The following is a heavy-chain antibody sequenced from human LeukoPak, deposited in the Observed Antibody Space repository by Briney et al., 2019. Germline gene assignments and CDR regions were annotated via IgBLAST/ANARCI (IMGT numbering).Heavy chain of an antibody. Sequence: GGSLRLSCAASGFTFSSYSMNWVRQAPGKGLEWVSSISSSSSYIYYADSVKGRFTISRDNAKNSLYLQINSLRAENTAVYYCARAGGWFGDYAFDIWGQGTMVTVSS. CDR1: GFTFSSYS. V-gene: IGHV3-21*01. D-gene: IGHD3-10*01. CDR2: ISSSSSYI. J-gene: IGHJ3*02. CDR3: ARAGGWFGDYAFDI.